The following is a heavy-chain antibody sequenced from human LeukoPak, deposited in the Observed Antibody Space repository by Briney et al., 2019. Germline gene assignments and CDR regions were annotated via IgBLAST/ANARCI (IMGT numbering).Heavy chain of an antibody. CDR3: ARHSDYCSSTSCHGDDAFDI. V-gene: IGHV5-51*01. CDR1: GYSFTSYW. Sequence: GESLKISCKGSGYSFTSYWIGWVRQMPGKGLEWMGIIYPGDSDTRYSPSFQGQVTISADKSISTAYLQWSSLKASDTATYYCARHSDYCSSTSCHGDDAFDIWGQGTMVTVSS. D-gene: IGHD2-2*01. CDR2: IYPGDSDT. J-gene: IGHJ3*02.